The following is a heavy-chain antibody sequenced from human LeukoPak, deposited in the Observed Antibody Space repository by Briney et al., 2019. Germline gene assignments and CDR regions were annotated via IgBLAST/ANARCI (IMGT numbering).Heavy chain of an antibody. J-gene: IGHJ4*02. Sequence: GASVKVSCKASGYTFTGYYMHWVRQAPGQGLEWMGWINPNSGGTNYAQKFQGRVTMTRDTSISTAYMELSRLRSDDTAVYYCAREAASSGYPYYFDYWGQGTLVTVSS. D-gene: IGHD3-22*01. CDR1: GYTFTGYY. CDR3: AREAASSGYPYYFDY. CDR2: INPNSGGT. V-gene: IGHV1-2*02.